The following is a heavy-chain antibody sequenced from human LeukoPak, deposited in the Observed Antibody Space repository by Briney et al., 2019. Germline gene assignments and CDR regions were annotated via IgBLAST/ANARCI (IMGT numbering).Heavy chain of an antibody. J-gene: IGHJ4*02. CDR1: GFTFSSYS. D-gene: IGHD6-13*01. Sequence: GGSLRLSCAASGFTFSSYSMNWVRQAPGKGLEWVSSISSSSSYIYYTDSVKGRFTISRDNAKNSLYLQMNSLRAEDTAVYYCAREISSSWYYFDYWGQGTLVTVSS. CDR3: AREISSSWYYFDY. CDR2: ISSSSSYI. V-gene: IGHV3-21*01.